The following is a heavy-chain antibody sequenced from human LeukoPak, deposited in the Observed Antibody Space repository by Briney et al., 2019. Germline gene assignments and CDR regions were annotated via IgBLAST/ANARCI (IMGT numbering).Heavy chain of an antibody. Sequence: GGSLRLSCTTSGFPFQNYAMHWVRQAQGKGLEWVSLITSDGYSAYYADSVKGRFTVSRDNRQNSLYLQMHTVAAEDTAVYYCARFAVHRRLTVAGQFGLDYWGQGTLVTVSS. D-gene: IGHD6-19*01. CDR3: ARFAVHRRLTVAGQFGLDY. V-gene: IGHV3-43D*03. CDR2: ITSDGYSA. J-gene: IGHJ4*02. CDR1: GFPFQNYA.